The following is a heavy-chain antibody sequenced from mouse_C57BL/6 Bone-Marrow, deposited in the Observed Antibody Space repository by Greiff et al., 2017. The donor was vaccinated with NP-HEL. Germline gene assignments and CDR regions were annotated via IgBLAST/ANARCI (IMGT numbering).Heavy chain of an antibody. CDR1: GYTFTDYN. J-gene: IGHJ2*01. Sequence: VHVKQSGPELVKPGASVKIPCKASGYTFTDYNMDWVKQSHGKSLEWIGDINPNNGGTIYNQKFKGKATLTVDKSSSTAYMELRSLTSEDTAVYYCARGLMDYYGSPFDYWGQGTTLTVSS. V-gene: IGHV1-18*01. D-gene: IGHD1-1*01. CDR3: ARGLMDYYGSPFDY. CDR2: INPNNGGT.